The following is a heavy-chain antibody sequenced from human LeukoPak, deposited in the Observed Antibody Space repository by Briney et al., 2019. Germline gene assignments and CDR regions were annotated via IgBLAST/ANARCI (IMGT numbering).Heavy chain of an antibody. CDR1: GYTFTSHY. V-gene: IGHV1-46*01. CDR3: ARVGVPGGAYYGMDV. CDR2: INPSGGST. D-gene: IGHD1-1*01. J-gene: IGHJ6*02. Sequence: ASVKVSCKASGYTFTSHYMHWVRQAPGQGLEWMGIINPSGGSTNYAQKFQGRVTMTRDTSTSTVYMDLSSLRSEDTAVYYCARVGVPGGAYYGMDVWGQGTTVIVSS.